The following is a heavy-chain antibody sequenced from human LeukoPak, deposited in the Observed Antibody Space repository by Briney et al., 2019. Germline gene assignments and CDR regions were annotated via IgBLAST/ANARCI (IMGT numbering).Heavy chain of an antibody. CDR3: ARWTTTYLDY. CDR2: INPSGGST. Sequence: ASVKVSCKASGYTFTNYYIHWVRQAPGQGLEWMGIINPSGGSTNFAQKFQGRVTMTTDTSTITVYMELSSLRSEDTAVYYCARWTTTYLDYWGQGTLVTVSS. D-gene: IGHD4-11*01. J-gene: IGHJ4*02. CDR1: GYTFTNYY. V-gene: IGHV1-46*01.